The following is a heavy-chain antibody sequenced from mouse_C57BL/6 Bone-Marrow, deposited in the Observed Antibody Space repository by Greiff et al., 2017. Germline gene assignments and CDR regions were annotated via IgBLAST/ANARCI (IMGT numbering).Heavy chain of an antibody. V-gene: IGHV7-3*01. J-gene: IGHJ1*03. CDR3: ARFDYYGSSYGYWYFDV. Sequence: EVKLVESGGGLVQPGGSLSLSCAASGFTFTDYYMSWVRQPPGTALEWLGFIRNKANGYTTEYRASVKGRFTISRDNSQSSLYLQMNALRAEDSATYYCARFDYYGSSYGYWYFDVWGTGTTVTVSS. CDR1: GFTFTDYY. CDR2: IRNKANGYTT. D-gene: IGHD1-1*01.